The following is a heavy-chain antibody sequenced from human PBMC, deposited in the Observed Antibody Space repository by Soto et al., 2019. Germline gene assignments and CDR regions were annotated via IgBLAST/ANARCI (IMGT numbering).Heavy chain of an antibody. CDR2: IIPIFGTA. CDR3: AIYRSYDSSGYYETHDAFDI. Sequence: SVKVSCKASGGTFSSYAIIWVRQAPGQGLEWMGGIIPIFGTANYAQKFQGRVTITADESTSTAYMELSSLRSEDTAVYYCAIYRSYDSSGYYETHDAFDIWGQGTMVTVSS. J-gene: IGHJ3*02. CDR1: GGTFSSYA. D-gene: IGHD3-22*01. V-gene: IGHV1-69*13.